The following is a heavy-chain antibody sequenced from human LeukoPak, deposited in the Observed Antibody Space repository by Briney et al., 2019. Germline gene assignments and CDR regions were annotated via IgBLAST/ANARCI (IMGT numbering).Heavy chain of an antibody. CDR2: ISSSSSTI. Sequence: GGSLRLSCAASGFTFSSYGMTWVRQAPGKGLEWVSYISSSSSTIYYADSVKGRFTISRDNAKNSLYLQLNSLRSEDTAVYFCASDKGLDGSGGHIWRLDYWGQGTLVDVSS. J-gene: IGHJ4*02. CDR3: ASDKGLDGSGGHIWRLDY. CDR1: GFTFSSYG. D-gene: IGHD3-10*01. V-gene: IGHV3-48*01.